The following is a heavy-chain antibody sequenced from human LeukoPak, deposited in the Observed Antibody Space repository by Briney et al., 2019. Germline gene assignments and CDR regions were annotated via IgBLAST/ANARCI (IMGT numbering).Heavy chain of an antibody. J-gene: IGHJ4*02. CDR3: ARDQGYSSGWYYGY. D-gene: IGHD6-19*01. V-gene: IGHV1-2*02. CDR1: GYTFTGYY. Sequence: GSSVKVSCKASGYTFTGYYMHWVRQAPGQGLEWMGWINPSSGGTNYAQKFQGRVTMTRDTSISTAYMELSRLRSDDTAVYYCARDQGYSSGWYYGYWGQGTLVTVSS. CDR2: INPSSGGT.